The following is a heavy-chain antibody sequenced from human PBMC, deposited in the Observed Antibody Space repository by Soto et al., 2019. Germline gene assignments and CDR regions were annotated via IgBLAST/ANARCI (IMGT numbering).Heavy chain of an antibody. V-gene: IGHV4-31*03. D-gene: IGHD2-15*01. Sequence: QVQLQESGPGLVKPSQTLSLTCTVSGGSISSGGYYWSWIRQHPGKGLEWIGYIYYSGSTYYNPSLKSRVTRSVYTSKNQFSLKLSSVTAADTAVYYCASLQGYCSGGSCYYNGNNWFDPWGQGTLVTVSS. CDR1: GGSISSGGYY. J-gene: IGHJ5*02. CDR3: ASLQGYCSGGSCYYNGNNWFDP. CDR2: IYYSGST.